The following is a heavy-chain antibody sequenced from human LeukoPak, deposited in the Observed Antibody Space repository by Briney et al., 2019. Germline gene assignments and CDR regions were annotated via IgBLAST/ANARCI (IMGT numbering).Heavy chain of an antibody. J-gene: IGHJ6*02. Sequence: EASVKVSCKASGYTFTGYYMHWVRQAPGQGLEWMGWINPNSGGTNYAQKFQGRVTMTRDASISTAYMELSRLRSDDTAVYYCARLGWNPGGGYYYYGMDVWGQGTTVTVSS. D-gene: IGHD3-16*01. CDR3: ARLGWNPGGGYYYYGMDV. CDR2: INPNSGGT. V-gene: IGHV1-2*02. CDR1: GYTFTGYY.